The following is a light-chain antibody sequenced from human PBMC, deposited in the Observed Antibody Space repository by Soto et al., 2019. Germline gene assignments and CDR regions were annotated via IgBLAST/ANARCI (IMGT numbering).Light chain of an antibody. CDR2: INYDGTH. J-gene: IGLJ3*02. CDR1: SGYSTYA. V-gene: IGLV4-69*01. Sequence: QPVLTQSPSASASLGASVKLTCTLSSGYSTYAIEWHQQQSGKGPRFLMKINYDGTHSKGDGFYDRFSGSSSGAERHLTIYSLQSEDEADYYCQSLGTGIQVFGGGTKVTVL. CDR3: QSLGTGIQV.